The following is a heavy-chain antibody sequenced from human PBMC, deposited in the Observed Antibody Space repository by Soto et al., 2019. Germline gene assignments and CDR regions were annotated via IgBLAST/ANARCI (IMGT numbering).Heavy chain of an antibody. Sequence: QVQLVQSGAEVKKPRASVRVSCKASGYTFTTFSIHWVRQAPGQRLEWMGWINAGNGNTKYSQKFQGRDTITRDTSASTAYMELSSLRSEDTAIYYCARSLVTTFSDSFDPWGQGTLVTVSS. J-gene: IGHJ5*02. CDR1: GYTFTTFS. CDR3: ARSLVTTFSDSFDP. D-gene: IGHD3-16*01. CDR2: INAGNGNT. V-gene: IGHV1-3*01.